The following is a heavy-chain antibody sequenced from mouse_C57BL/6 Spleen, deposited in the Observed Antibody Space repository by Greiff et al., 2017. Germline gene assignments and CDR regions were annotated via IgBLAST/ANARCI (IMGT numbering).Heavy chain of an antibody. V-gene: IGHV1-61*01. J-gene: IGHJ2*01. Sequence: QVQLQQPGAELVRPGSSVKLPCKASGYTFTSYWRAWVKTRPGQGLEGIGNIYPSDSETHYNQKFKDKATLTVDKSSSTAYMQLSSLTSEDSAVYYCARRGKATHFDYWGQGTTLTVSS. CDR2: IYPSDSET. CDR1: GYTFTSYW. CDR3: ARRGKATHFDY. D-gene: IGHD3-2*02.